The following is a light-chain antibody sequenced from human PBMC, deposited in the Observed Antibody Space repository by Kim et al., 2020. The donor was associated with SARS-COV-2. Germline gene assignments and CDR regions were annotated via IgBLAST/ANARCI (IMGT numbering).Light chain of an antibody. V-gene: IGKV3-20*01. CDR1: LTVASNY. J-gene: IGKJ4*01. Sequence: ESVLTQSPGTTSLSPGETATLSCRASLTVASNYLAWYQQKPGQPPRLLMSCASTRSSGIPDRFSGSGSGTDFTLTISRLEPEDFAVYYCQQYCNSSIPFGGWNKV. CDR3: QQYCNSSIP. CDR2: CAS.